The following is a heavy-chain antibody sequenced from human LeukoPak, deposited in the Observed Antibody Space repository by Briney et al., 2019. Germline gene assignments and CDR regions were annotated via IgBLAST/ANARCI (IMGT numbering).Heavy chain of an antibody. CDR3: AREYSSSSGRAFDI. CDR1: GFTFSTYS. V-gene: IGHV3-48*01. Sequence: PGGSLRLSCAASGFTFSTYSMTWVRQGPGKGREWVSYISSSSSAIHYADSVKGRFTISRDNAKNSLYLQLSSLRAEDTALYYCAREYSSSSGRAFDIWGQGTMVTVSS. CDR2: ISSSSSAI. J-gene: IGHJ3*02. D-gene: IGHD6-6*01.